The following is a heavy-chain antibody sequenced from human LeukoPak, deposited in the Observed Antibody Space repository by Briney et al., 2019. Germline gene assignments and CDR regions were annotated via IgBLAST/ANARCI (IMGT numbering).Heavy chain of an antibody. CDR3: AKDDRWLQFCC. CDR1: GFTFSSHG. CDR2: IIPSGHTT. J-gene: IGHJ4*02. V-gene: IGHV3-23*01. D-gene: IGHD5-24*01. Sequence: GSLRLSCVASGFTFSSHGMNWVRQAPGKGLEWVSGIIPSGHTTYYADSVRGRFTISRDNSRNTVYLQMNSLRAEDTAVYYCAKDDRWLQFCCWGQGTLVTVSA.